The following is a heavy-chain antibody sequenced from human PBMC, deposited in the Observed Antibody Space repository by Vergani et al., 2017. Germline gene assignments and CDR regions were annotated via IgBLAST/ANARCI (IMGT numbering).Heavy chain of an antibody. CDR2: ISWDGGST. J-gene: IGHJ4*02. V-gene: IGHV3-43*01. CDR1: GFTFDDYP. D-gene: IGHD6-6*01. Sequence: EVQLVESGGVVVQPGGSLRLPCAASGFTFDDYPMHWVRQAPGKGLEWVSLISWDGGSTYYADSVKGRFTISRDNSKNSLYLQMNSLRTEDTALYYCAKALREYSSSCADYWGQGTLVTVSS. CDR3: AKALREYSSSCADY.